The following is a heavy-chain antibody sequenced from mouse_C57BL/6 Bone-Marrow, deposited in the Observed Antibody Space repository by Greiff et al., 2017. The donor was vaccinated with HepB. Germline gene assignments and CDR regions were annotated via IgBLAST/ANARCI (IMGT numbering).Heavy chain of an antibody. CDR3: ARLWFEVRYYAMDY. Sequence: EVQLVESGPELVKPGASVKIPCKASGYTFTDYNMDWVKQSHGKSLEWIGDINPNNGGTIYNQKFKGKATLTVDKSSSTAYMELRSLTSEDTAVYYCARLWFEVRYYAMDYWGQGTSVTVSS. CDR2: INPNNGGT. V-gene: IGHV1-18*01. CDR1: GYTFTDYN. D-gene: IGHD2-2*01. J-gene: IGHJ4*01.